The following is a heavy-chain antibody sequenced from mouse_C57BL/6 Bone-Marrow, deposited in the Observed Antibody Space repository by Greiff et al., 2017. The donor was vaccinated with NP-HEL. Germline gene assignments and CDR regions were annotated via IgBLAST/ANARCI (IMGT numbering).Heavy chain of an antibody. V-gene: IGHV3-6*01. J-gene: IGHJ4*01. CDR2: ISYDGSN. Sequence: EVKLVESGPGLVKPSQSLSLTCSVTGYSITSGYYWNWIRQFPGNKLEWMGYISYDGSNNYNPSLKNRISLTRATSKNQLFLKVNSVTTEDTATYYCARRYYYGSSLYYYAMDYWGQGTSVTVSS. CDR3: ARRYYYGSSLYYYAMDY. CDR1: GYSITSGYY. D-gene: IGHD1-1*01.